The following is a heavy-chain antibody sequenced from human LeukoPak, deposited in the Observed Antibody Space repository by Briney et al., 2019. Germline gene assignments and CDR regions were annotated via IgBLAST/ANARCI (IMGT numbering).Heavy chain of an antibody. V-gene: IGHV4-34*01. CDR2: INHSGST. CDR1: GGSFSGYY. Sequence: SETLSLTCAVYGGSFSGYYWSWIRQPPGKGLEWIGEINHSGSTNYNPSFKSRVTISVDTSKNQFSLKLSSVTAADTAVYYCARGRATVTYYYYYGMDVWGQGTTVTVSS. CDR3: ARGRATVTYYYYYGMDV. J-gene: IGHJ6*02. D-gene: IGHD4-17*01.